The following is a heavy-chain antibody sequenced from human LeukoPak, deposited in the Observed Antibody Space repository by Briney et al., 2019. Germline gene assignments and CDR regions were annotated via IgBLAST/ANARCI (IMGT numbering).Heavy chain of an antibody. D-gene: IGHD3-10*01. CDR3: ARMEYYYGSGSYHKAMDV. Sequence: PGGSLRLSCAASGFTFSSYEMNWVRQAPGKGLEWVSYISSSGSTIYYADSVKGRFTISRDNAKNSLYLQMNSLRAEDTAVYYCARMEYYYGSGSYHKAMDVWGKGTTVTISS. J-gene: IGHJ6*04. V-gene: IGHV3-48*03. CDR1: GFTFSSYE. CDR2: ISSSGSTI.